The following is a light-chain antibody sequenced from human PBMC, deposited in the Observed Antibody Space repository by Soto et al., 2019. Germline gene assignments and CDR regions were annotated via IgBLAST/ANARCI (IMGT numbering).Light chain of an antibody. V-gene: IGLV2-14*01. CDR2: EVS. J-gene: IGLJ3*02. CDR1: SSDVGGYNY. CDR3: CAFAYSRVV. Sequence: QSALTQPASVSGSPGQSITISCTGTSSDVGGYNYVSWYQQHPGKAPKLMIYEVSNRPSGVSNRFSGSKSGSTASLTISGLQAEDEADYYCCAFAYSRVVFGGGTKVTVL.